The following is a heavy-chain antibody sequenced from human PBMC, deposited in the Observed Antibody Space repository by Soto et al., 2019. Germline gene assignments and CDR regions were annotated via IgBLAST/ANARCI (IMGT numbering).Heavy chain of an antibody. Sequence: QVQLVESGGGVVQPGRSLRLSCAASGFTFSDCGMHWVRQAPGKGLEWVAVVPSEETEINYAASVRGRFTISRDNCKNMEYLKMDSLSVEDTDVYYCVKEQSSGYWRTADYWGQGTLITVSP. V-gene: IGHV3-30*18. CDR1: GFTFSDCG. D-gene: IGHD6-25*01. CDR2: VPSEETEI. CDR3: VKEQSSGYWRTADY. J-gene: IGHJ4*02.